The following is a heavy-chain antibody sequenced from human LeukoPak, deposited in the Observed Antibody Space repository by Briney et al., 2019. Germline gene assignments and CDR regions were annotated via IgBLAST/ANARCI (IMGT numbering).Heavy chain of an antibody. Sequence: SETLSLTCTVSGGSISSSSYYWGWIRQPPGKGLEWIGSIYYSGSTYYNPSHKSRVTISVDTSKNQFSLKLSSVTAADTAVYYCARETATVTTPGPNWYYYYMDVWGKGTTVTVSS. CDR3: ARETATVTTPGPNWYYYYMDV. J-gene: IGHJ6*03. CDR2: IYYSGST. V-gene: IGHV4-39*07. D-gene: IGHD4-17*01. CDR1: GGSISSSSYY.